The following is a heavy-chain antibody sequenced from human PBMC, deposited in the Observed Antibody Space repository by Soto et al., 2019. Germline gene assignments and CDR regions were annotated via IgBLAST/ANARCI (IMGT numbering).Heavy chain of an antibody. J-gene: IGHJ4*02. V-gene: IGHV1-18*01. D-gene: IGHD6-13*01. CDR1: GYTFTSYG. CDR3: ARRASSLPGFY. Sequence: QVQLVQSGAEVKKPGASVKVSCKASGYTFTSYGITWVRQAPGQGLEWVGWISAYNGDTNYAQKVQDRVTMTTDTSTSTAYLELRSLTPADTAVYYCARRASSLPGFYWGQGTLVTVSS. CDR2: ISAYNGDT.